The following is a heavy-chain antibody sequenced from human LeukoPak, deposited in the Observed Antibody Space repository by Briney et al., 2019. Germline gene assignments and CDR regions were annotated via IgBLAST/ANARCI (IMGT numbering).Heavy chain of an antibody. CDR1: GDTLSRYE. CDR2: ISSSGSTI. V-gene: IGHV3-48*03. D-gene: IGHD4-17*01. CDR3: AGDGRAGGDCDNGDYTAGGGAFDI. Sequence: GRSLRLSCAASGDTLSRYEINCVRQAPGKGLEWGSYISSSGSTIYYADSVRGRVSISRDNTKNTLYLQMNSLRAEDTAVYYCAGDGRAGGDCDNGDYTAGGGAFDIWGQGTMVTVSS. J-gene: IGHJ3*02.